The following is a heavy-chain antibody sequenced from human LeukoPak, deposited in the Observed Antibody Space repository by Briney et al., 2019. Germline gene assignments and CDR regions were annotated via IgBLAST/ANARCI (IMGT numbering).Heavy chain of an antibody. J-gene: IGHJ4*02. V-gene: IGHV3-23*01. Sequence: GGSLRLYCAESGFTFSRYAMSWVRQAPGKGLEWVSAISGSGGSTYYADSVKGRFTISRDNSKNTLYLQMNSLRAEDTAVYYCAKDFVGSALWYFDYWGQGTLVTVSP. CDR1: GFTFSRYA. D-gene: IGHD6-6*01. CDR2: ISGSGGST. CDR3: AKDFVGSALWYFDY.